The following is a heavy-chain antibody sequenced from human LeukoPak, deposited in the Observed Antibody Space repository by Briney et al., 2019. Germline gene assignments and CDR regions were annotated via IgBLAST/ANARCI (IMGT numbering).Heavy chain of an antibody. V-gene: IGHV4-34*01. J-gene: IGHJ4*02. D-gene: IGHD5-18*01. CDR1: GGSLSNYY. Sequence: PSETLSLTCAVYGGSLSNYYWSWIRQPPGKGLEWIGEINHSGSTNYNPPLKSRVTLSIDTSKNQFSLKLTSVTAADTAVYYCAKVYSYGPKDDYWGQGTLVTVSS. CDR2: INHSGST. CDR3: AKVYSYGPKDDY.